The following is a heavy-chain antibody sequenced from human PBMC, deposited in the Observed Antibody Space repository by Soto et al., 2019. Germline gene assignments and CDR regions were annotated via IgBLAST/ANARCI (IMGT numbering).Heavy chain of an antibody. V-gene: IGHV3-23*01. Sequence: GGSLRLSCAASGFTFSSYAMSWVRQAPGKGLEWVSAISGSGGSTYYADSVKGRFTISRDNSKNTLYLQMNSLRAEDTAVYYCAGGSVMSSSWYRGYYYYYGMDVWGQGTTVTV. CDR2: ISGSGGST. CDR1: GFTFSSYA. D-gene: IGHD6-13*01. CDR3: AGGSVMSSSWYRGYYYYYGMDV. J-gene: IGHJ6*02.